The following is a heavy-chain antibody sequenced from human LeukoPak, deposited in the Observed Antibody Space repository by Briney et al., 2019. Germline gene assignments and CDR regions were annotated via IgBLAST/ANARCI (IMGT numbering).Heavy chain of an antibody. Sequence: SETLSLTCTVSAGSISSSSYYWGWIRQPPGKGLEWIGSIYYSGSTYYNPAVKSRVTISVDTSKNQFSLKLRSVTAADTAVYYCTSVSKTVVPATIDYWGQGTQVTVSS. CDR3: TSVSKTVVPATIDY. D-gene: IGHD2-15*01. CDR2: IYYSGST. V-gene: IGHV4-39*01. J-gene: IGHJ4*02. CDR1: AGSISSSSYY.